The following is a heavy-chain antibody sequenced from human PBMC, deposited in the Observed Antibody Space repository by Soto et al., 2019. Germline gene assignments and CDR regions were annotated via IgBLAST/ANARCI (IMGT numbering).Heavy chain of an antibody. Sequence: GGSLRLSCAASGFTFSDYYMSWTRQAPGKGLEWVSYISSSGSTIYYADSVKGRFTISRDNAKNSLYLQMNSLRAEDTAVYYCARDLRDYYGSGSSPAPAHFDYWGQGTLVTVSS. J-gene: IGHJ4*02. CDR2: ISSSGSTI. CDR3: ARDLRDYYGSGSSPAPAHFDY. V-gene: IGHV3-11*01. D-gene: IGHD3-10*01. CDR1: GFTFSDYY.